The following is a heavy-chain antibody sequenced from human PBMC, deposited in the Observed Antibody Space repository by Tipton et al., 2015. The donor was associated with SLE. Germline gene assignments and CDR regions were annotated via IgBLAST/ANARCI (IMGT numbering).Heavy chain of an antibody. V-gene: IGHV4-38-2*02. Sequence: TLSLTCTVSGFSISSYYWGWIRQPPGKGLEWIGSFYHGGDTHYSSSLKSRVTISVDTSENQFSLKLTSLTASDTAVYYCARGEFGSGWYVWGQGMLVTVSS. J-gene: IGHJ4*02. CDR1: GFSISSYY. CDR2: FYHGGDT. CDR3: ARGEFGSGWYV. D-gene: IGHD6-13*01.